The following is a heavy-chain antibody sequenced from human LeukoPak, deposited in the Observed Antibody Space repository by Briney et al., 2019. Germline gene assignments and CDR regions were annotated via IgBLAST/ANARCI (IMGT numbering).Heavy chain of an antibody. J-gene: IGHJ5*02. D-gene: IGHD3-9*01. V-gene: IGHV4-34*01. CDR1: GGSFSGYY. CDR2: INHSGST. CDR3: ARGDILTGYNWFDP. Sequence: PSETLSLTCAVYGGSFSGYYWSWIRQPPGKGLEWIGEINHSGSTNYNPSLKSRVTISVDTSKNQFSLKLSSVTAADTAVYYCARGDILTGYNWFDPWGQGTLVTVSS.